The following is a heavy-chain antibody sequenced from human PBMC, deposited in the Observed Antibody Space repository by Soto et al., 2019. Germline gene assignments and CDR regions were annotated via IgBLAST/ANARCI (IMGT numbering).Heavy chain of an antibody. CDR3: ARDYGDYKTRGVFDY. J-gene: IGHJ4*02. CDR1: GFTFSSYS. D-gene: IGHD4-17*01. V-gene: IGHV3-48*02. CDR2: ISSSSSTI. Sequence: GGSLRLSCAASGFTFSSYSMNWVRQAPGKGLEWVSYISSSSSTIYYADSVKGRFTISRDNAKNSLYLQMNSLRDEDTAVYYCARDYGDYKTRGVFDYWGQGTLVTVSS.